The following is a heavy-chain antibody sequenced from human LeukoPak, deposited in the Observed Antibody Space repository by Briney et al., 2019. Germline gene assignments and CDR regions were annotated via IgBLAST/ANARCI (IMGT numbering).Heavy chain of an antibody. V-gene: IGHV4-34*01. D-gene: IGHD2-15*01. Sequence: SETLSLTCAVYGGSFSGYYWSWIRQPPGKGLEWIGEINHSGSTNYNPSLKSRVTISVDTSKNQFSLKLSSVTAADTVVYYCARGRYCSGGSCFEDYYFDYWGQGTLVTVSS. CDR2: INHSGST. CDR3: ARGRYCSGGSCFEDYYFDY. J-gene: IGHJ4*02. CDR1: GGSFSGYY.